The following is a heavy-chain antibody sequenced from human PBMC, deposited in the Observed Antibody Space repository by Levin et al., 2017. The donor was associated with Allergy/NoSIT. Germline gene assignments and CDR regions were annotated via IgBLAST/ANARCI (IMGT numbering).Heavy chain of an antibody. CDR3: ARDLTSWSFYYCGMDV. J-gene: IGHJ6*02. D-gene: IGHD2-2*01. CDR2: ISTANGNA. Sequence: GESLKISCKASGYTFTNYAMHWVRQAPGQGLEWMGWISTANGNAKYSPNFQGRLTINRDTSASTVYMELSSLRSEDTAVYYCARDLTSWSFYYCGMDVWGQGTTVTVSS. V-gene: IGHV1-3*04. CDR1: GYTFTNYA.